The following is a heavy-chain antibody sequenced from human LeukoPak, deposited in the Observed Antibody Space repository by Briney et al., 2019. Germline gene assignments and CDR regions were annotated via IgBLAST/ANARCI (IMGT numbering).Heavy chain of an antibody. CDR1: GFTFDDYG. J-gene: IGHJ4*02. CDR3: ARDFCSAGSCYPDN. V-gene: IGHV3-20*04. Sequence: GGSLRLSCAASGFTFDDYGMSWVRQAPGKGLEWVSGINWNGGSTGYADSVKGRFTISRDNAKNSLYLQMNSLRAEDTALYYCARDFCSAGSCYPDNWGQGTLVTVSS. CDR2: INWNGGST. D-gene: IGHD2-15*01.